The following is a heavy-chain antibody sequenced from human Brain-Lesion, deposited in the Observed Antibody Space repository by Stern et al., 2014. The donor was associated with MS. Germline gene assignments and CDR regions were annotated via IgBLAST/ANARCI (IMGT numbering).Heavy chain of an antibody. V-gene: IGHV1-2*02. CDR1: GYIFTGYY. Sequence: QVQLVQSGAEVKKPGASVKVSCKTSGYIFTGYYINWVRQAPGQGLEWMAWINPNTGGTKYAQTFQGRVTISRDTAISTAYVELSNRTSGDSAVYYCTRDQRGITIFGVVTDYYYLGMDVWGQGTTVTVSS. J-gene: IGHJ6*02. CDR3: TRDQRGITIFGVVTDYYYLGMDV. CDR2: INPNTGGT. D-gene: IGHD3-3*01.